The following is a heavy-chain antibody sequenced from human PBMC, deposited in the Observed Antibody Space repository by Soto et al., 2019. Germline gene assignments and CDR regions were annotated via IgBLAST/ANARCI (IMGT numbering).Heavy chain of an antibody. CDR2: IKSITDGGTT. J-gene: IGHJ6*02. CDR1: GSTFIDAC. Sequence: PWLLLRLCWAAAGSTFIDACITWVRQAPGKGLEWVGRIKSITDGGTTDYAAPVKGRFTISRDDSKDTLYLQMNNLRTEDTAVYHCTTDSADIVVVPATFGMDVWGQGTTVTVSS. V-gene: IGHV3-15*01. CDR3: TTDSADIVVVPATFGMDV. D-gene: IGHD2-2*01.